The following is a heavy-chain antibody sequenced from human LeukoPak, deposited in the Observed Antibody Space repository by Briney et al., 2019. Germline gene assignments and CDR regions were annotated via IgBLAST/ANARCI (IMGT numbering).Heavy chain of an antibody. CDR1: GFTFSSHG. Sequence: GGSLRLSCSASGFTFSSHGMNWVRQAPGKGLEWVAFLRYDGIDEYYEDSVKGRFTVSRDNSKNMLYLQMNSLRAEDTAVYYCAKKYNSGRRPYDYYMDVWGKGTTVTVSS. CDR3: AKKYNSGRRPYDYYMDV. J-gene: IGHJ6*03. V-gene: IGHV3-30*02. D-gene: IGHD6-19*01. CDR2: LRYDGIDE.